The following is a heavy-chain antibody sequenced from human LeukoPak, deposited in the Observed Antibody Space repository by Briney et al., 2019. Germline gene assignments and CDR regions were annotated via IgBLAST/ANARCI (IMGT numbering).Heavy chain of an antibody. Sequence: GGSLRLSCAASGFTFSSYGMHWVRQAPGKGLEWVAFIRYDGSNKYYADSVKGRFTISRDNSKNTLYLQMNSLRLEDTAVYYCARDIRNWNEAFDIWGQGTMVTVSS. CDR3: ARDIRNWNEAFDI. J-gene: IGHJ3*02. V-gene: IGHV3-30*02. CDR1: GFTFSSYG. D-gene: IGHD1-1*01. CDR2: IRYDGSNK.